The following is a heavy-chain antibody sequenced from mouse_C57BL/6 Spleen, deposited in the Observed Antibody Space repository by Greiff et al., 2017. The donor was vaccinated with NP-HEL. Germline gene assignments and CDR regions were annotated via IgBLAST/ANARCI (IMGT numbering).Heavy chain of an antibody. J-gene: IGHJ1*03. CDR1: GFTFSDYG. Sequence: EVKLMESGGGLVKPGGSLKLSCAASGFTFSDYGMHWVRQAPEKGLEWVAYISSGSSTIYYADTVKGRFTISRDNAKNTLFLQMTSLRSEDTAMYYCARPNYYGYDGYFDVWGTGTTVTVSS. V-gene: IGHV5-17*01. D-gene: IGHD2-2*01. CDR2: ISSGSSTI. CDR3: ARPNYYGYDGYFDV.